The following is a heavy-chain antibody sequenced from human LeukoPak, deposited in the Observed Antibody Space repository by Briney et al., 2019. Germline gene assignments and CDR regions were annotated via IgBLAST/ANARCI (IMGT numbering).Heavy chain of an antibody. CDR2: INHSGST. CDR3: ARAEVDTAMVEERYFDY. CDR1: GVSFSGYY. J-gene: IGHJ4*02. Sequence: SEALSLTCAVYGVSFSGYYWSWIRQPPGKGLEWVGEINHSGSTNYNPSLQSRVTISVDTSKNQFSLKLSSVTAADTAVYYCARAEVDTAMVEERYFDYWGQGTLVTVSS. D-gene: IGHD5-18*01. V-gene: IGHV4-34*01.